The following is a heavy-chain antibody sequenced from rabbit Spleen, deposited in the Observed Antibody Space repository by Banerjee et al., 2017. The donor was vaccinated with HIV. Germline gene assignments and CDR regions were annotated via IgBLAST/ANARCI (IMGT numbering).Heavy chain of an antibody. D-gene: IGHD4-2*01. CDR1: GVSFSDKDV. CDR3: VRDVGAGVGAGHTDLYL. J-gene: IGHJ6*01. Sequence: EQLEESGGGLVKPEGSLTLTCKASGVSFSDKDVMCWVRQAPGKGLEWIACIYTGNGKTYYASWAKGRFTISKSSSTTVTLQMTSLTAADTATYFCVRDVGAGVGAGHTDLYLWGPGTLVTVS. CDR2: IYTGNGKT. V-gene: IGHV1S45*01.